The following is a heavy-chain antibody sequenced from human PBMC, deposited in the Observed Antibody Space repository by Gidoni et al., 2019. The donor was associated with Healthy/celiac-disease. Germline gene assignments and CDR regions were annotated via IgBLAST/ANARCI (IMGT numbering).Heavy chain of an antibody. CDR3: ARTPLYYYDSSYSDY. Sequence: EVQLLESGGGLVQPGGSLRLSCAASGFTCSSYAMSWVRQAPGQGLEWVSAIGGSGGSTYYADSVKGRFTISRDNSKNSLYLQMNSLRAEDTAVYYCARTPLYYYDSSYSDYWGQGTLVTVSS. D-gene: IGHD3-22*01. CDR2: IGGSGGST. CDR1: GFTCSSYA. J-gene: IGHJ4*02. V-gene: IGHV3-23*01.